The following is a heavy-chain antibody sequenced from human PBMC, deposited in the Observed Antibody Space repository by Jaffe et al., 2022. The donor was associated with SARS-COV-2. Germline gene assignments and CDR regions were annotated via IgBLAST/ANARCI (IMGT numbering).Heavy chain of an antibody. Sequence: EVQLVESGGGLIQPGGSLRLSCAASGFTVSRNYMSWVRQAPGKGLEWVSVIYSGGSTDYADSVKGRFTISRDNSKNTLYLQMNSLRAEDTAVYYCAREGDCSGGSCYRTFDYWGQGTLVTVSS. D-gene: IGHD2-15*01. CDR3: AREGDCSGGSCYRTFDY. CDR2: IYSGGST. CDR1: GFTVSRNY. V-gene: IGHV3-53*01. J-gene: IGHJ4*02.